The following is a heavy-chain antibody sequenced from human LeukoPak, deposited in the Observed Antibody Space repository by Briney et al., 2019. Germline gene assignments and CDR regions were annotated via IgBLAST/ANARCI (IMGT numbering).Heavy chain of an antibody. Sequence: GGSLRLSCVASGFNFRSYGMHWVRQAPGKGLEWVAIIWYDGSDKYYADSVKGRFTISRDNSRNTLYLQMNSLRAEDTAVYYCARDLGSSGFFDYWGQGTLVTVSP. J-gene: IGHJ4*02. CDR3: ARDLGSSGFFDY. CDR1: GFNFRSYG. V-gene: IGHV3-33*01. D-gene: IGHD6-19*01. CDR2: IWYDGSDK.